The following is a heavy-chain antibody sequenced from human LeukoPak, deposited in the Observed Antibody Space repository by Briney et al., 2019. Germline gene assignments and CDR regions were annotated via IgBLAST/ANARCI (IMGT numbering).Heavy chain of an antibody. D-gene: IGHD6-13*01. CDR3: AKDLGKVIAAAGTSGFDT. CDR1: GFSFDDYT. V-gene: IGHV3-43*01. J-gene: IGHJ4*01. CDR2: IHWDGGST. Sequence: GGSLRLSCAASGFSFDDYTMHWVRQRPGKGLEWVSLIHWDGGSTFYADSVRGRFSISRGTSKHSLYLEMHSLRTDDSALYYCAKDLGKVIAAAGTSGFDTWGRGTLVTVSS.